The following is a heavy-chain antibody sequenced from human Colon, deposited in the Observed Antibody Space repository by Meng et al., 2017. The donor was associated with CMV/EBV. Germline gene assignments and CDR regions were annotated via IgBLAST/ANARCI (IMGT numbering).Heavy chain of an antibody. CDR3: ARAQGEWLFSYYYYYGMDV. V-gene: IGHV1-18*01. CDR1: GYPFTTYG. D-gene: IGHD3-3*01. Sequence: ASVKVSCKASGYPFTTYGISWVRQAPGQGLEWMAWISAYNGNTNYAQKLQGRVTMTTDTSTSTAYMELRSLRSDDTAVYYCARAQGEWLFSYYYYYGMDVWGQGTTVTVSS. J-gene: IGHJ6*02. CDR2: ISAYNGNT.